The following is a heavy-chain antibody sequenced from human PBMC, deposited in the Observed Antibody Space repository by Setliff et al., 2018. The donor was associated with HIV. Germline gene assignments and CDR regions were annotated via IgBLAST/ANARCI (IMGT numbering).Heavy chain of an antibody. CDR1: GGSISSSSYY. CDR3: ARYSPRGYTLTGPY. Sequence: SETLSLTCTVSGGSISSSSYYWGWVRQPPGKGLEWIGSMYYSGSTYYNPSLKSRVTISVDTSKNQFSLKLTSVTAADTAVYYCARYSPRGYTLTGPYWGQGTLVTVS. CDR2: MYYSGST. V-gene: IGHV4-39*07. D-gene: IGHD6-25*01. J-gene: IGHJ4*02.